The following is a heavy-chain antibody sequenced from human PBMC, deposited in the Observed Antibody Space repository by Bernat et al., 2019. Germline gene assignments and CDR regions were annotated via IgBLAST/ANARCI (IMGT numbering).Heavy chain of an antibody. CDR3: ARGGLVVLAPADY. Sequence: EVQLVESGGGLVKPGGSLRLSCVASRFTFSSYDMSWVRQAPGKGLEFVSVISSFGSSISYANSVKGRFTISRDNSKNSLYLQMGSLRAEDMAVYFCARGGLVVLAPADYWGQGTLVTVSS. CDR1: RFTFSSYD. D-gene: IGHD2-15*01. CDR2: ISSFGSSI. V-gene: IGHV3-64*01. J-gene: IGHJ4*02.